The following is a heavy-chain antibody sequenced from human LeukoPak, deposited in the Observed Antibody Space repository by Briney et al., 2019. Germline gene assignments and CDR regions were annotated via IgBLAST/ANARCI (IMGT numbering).Heavy chain of an antibody. CDR2: INPNSGGT. V-gene: IGHV1-2*02. D-gene: IGHD2-21*02. CDR3: ARDYYCGGDCYAFDY. Sequence: ASVKVSCKASGYTFTGYYMHWVRQAPGQGLEWMGWINPNSGGTNYAQKFQGRVTMTRDTSISTAYMEVSRLRSYDTAVYYCARDYYCGGDCYAFDYWGQGTLVTVSS. J-gene: IGHJ4*02. CDR1: GYTFTGYY.